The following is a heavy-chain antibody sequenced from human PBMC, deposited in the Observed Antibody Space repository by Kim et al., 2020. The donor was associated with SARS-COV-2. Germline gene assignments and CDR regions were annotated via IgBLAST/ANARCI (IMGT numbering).Heavy chain of an antibody. V-gene: IGHV3-23*01. J-gene: IGHJ4*02. CDR3: AKVRILGVVNSPLYFDY. Sequence: KGRFTISRDNSKNTLYLQMNSLRAEDTAVYYCAKVRILGVVNSPLYFDYWGQGTLVTVSS. D-gene: IGHD3-3*01.